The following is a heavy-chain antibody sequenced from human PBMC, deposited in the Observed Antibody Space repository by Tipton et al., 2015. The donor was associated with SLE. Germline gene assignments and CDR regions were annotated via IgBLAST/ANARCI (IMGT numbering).Heavy chain of an antibody. J-gene: IGHJ4*02. CDR3: ARGHGSGFYSDN. D-gene: IGHD3-22*01. Sequence: VQLVQSGAEVKKPGESLKISCQGSGYTFSSYWIVWVRQRPGKGLEWMGIIYPTDSDIIYSPSFQGQVTTSADESTSTAYLQLSSLKAADTAMYYCARGHGSGFYSDNWGQGTLVTVSS. CDR2: IYPTDSDI. V-gene: IGHV5-51*03. CDR1: GYTFSSYW.